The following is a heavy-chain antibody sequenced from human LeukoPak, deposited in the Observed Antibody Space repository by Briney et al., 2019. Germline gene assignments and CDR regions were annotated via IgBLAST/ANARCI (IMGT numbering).Heavy chain of an antibody. CDR2: ISGSGGST. CDR3: AKDGGDAGIAVAGYYFDY. V-gene: IGHV3-23*01. Sequence: GGSLRLSCAASGFTFSSYAMSWVRQAPGKGLEWVSAISGSGGSTYYADSVKGRFTISRDNSKNTLYLQMNSLRAEDTAVYYCAKDGGDAGIAVAGYYFDYWGQGTLVTVS. CDR1: GFTFSSYA. D-gene: IGHD6-19*01. J-gene: IGHJ4*02.